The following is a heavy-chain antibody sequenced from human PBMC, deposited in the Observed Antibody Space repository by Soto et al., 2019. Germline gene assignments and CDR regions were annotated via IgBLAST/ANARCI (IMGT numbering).Heavy chain of an antibody. CDR3: ARDHAQRGSYDEGGFDP. CDR1: GFTFSSYS. J-gene: IGHJ5*02. CDR2: ISSSSSYI. V-gene: IGHV3-21*01. D-gene: IGHD1-26*01. Sequence: EVQLVESGGGLVKPGGSLRLSCAASGFTFSSYSMNWVRQAPGKGLEWVSSISSSSSYIYYADSVKGRFTISRDNAKNSLYLQMNSLRAEDTAVYYCARDHAQRGSYDEGGFDPWGQGTPVTVSS.